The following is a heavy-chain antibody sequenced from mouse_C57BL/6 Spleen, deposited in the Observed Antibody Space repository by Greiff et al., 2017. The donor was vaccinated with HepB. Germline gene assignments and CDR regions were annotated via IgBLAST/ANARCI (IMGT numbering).Heavy chain of an antibody. J-gene: IGHJ2*01. V-gene: IGHV1-82*01. Sequence: QVQLQQSGPELVKPGASVKISCKASGYAFSSSWMNWVKQRPGKGLEWIGRIYPGDGDTNYNGKFKGKATLTADKSSSTAYMQLSSLTSEDSAVYFCASGKDYFDYWGQGTTLTVSS. CDR1: GYAFSSSW. CDR3: ASGKDYFDY. D-gene: IGHD4-1*01. CDR2: IYPGDGDT.